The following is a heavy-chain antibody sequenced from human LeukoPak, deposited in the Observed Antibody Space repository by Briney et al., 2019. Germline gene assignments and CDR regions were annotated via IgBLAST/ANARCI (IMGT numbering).Heavy chain of an antibody. Sequence: GSSVKVSCKASGGTFSSYTISWVRQAPGQGFEWMGRIIPILGIANYAQKFQGRVTITADKSTSTAYMELSSLRSEDTAVYYCARGYCSSTSCYSYYYYYMDVWGKGTTVTVSS. J-gene: IGHJ6*03. CDR2: IIPILGIA. CDR3: ARGYCSSTSCYSYYYYYMDV. V-gene: IGHV1-69*02. D-gene: IGHD2-2*02. CDR1: GGTFSSYT.